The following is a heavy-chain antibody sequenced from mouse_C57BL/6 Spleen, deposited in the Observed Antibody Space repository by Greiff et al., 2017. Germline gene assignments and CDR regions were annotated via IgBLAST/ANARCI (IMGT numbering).Heavy chain of an antibody. J-gene: IGHJ2*01. D-gene: IGHD2-12*01. CDR3: ATPPYVSCPDY. CDR2: INPNNGGT. V-gene: IGHV1-26*01. Sequence: EVQLQQSGPELVKPGASVKISCKASGYTFTDYYMNWVKQSHGKSLEWIGDINPNNGGTSYNQKFKGKATLTVDKSSSTAYMELRSLPSEDSAVYYCATPPYVSCPDYWGQGTTLTVSS. CDR1: GYTFTDYY.